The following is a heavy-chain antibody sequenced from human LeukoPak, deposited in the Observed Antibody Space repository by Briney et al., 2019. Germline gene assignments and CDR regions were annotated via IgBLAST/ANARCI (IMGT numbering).Heavy chain of an antibody. Sequence: PGRSLRLSCAASGFTFSSYGMHWVRQAPGTGLEWVAVISYDGSNKYYADSVKGRFTISRDNSKNTLYLQMNSLRAEDTAVYYCAKDRSSTFDYWGQGTLVTVSS. CDR1: GFTFSSYG. J-gene: IGHJ4*02. D-gene: IGHD3-16*02. V-gene: IGHV3-30*18. CDR2: ISYDGSNK. CDR3: AKDRSSTFDY.